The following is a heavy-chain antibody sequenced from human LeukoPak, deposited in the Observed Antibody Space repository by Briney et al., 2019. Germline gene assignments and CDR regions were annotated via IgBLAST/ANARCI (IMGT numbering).Heavy chain of an antibody. CDR2: ISYDGSNK. V-gene: IGHV3-30*04. Sequence: GALRLSCAASGFTFSSYAMHWVRQAPGKGLEWVAVISYDGSNKYYADSMKGRFTISRDNSKNTLYLQMNSLRAEDTAVYYCARDYGLYYMDVWGKGTTVTVSS. CDR3: ARDYGLYYMDV. CDR1: GFTFSSYA. D-gene: IGHD4-17*01. J-gene: IGHJ6*03.